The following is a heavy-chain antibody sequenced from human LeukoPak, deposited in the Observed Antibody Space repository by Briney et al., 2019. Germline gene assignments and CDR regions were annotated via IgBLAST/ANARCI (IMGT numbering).Heavy chain of an antibody. CDR3: AREEQQLVLLTPGGAFDI. CDR2: INPAGDKD. J-gene: IGHJ3*02. V-gene: IGHV3-7*01. CDR1: GFTFSTYW. Sequence: GGSLRLSCAASGFTFSTYWMNWVRQPPGKGLEWVANINPAGDKDTHVDSVKGRFTISRDNAKNTLYLQMNSLRAEDTAVYYCAREEQQLVLLTPGGAFDIWGQGTMVTVSS. D-gene: IGHD6-13*01.